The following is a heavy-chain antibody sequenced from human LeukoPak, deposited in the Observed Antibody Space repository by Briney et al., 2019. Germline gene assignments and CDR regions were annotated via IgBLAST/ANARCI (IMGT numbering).Heavy chain of an antibody. J-gene: IGHJ1*01. D-gene: IGHD5-24*01. CDR3: ARHDGYNREYFQH. CDR2: IYYSGST. CDR1: GGSISSYY. Sequence: SETLSLTCTVSGGSISSYYWSWIRQPPGKGLEWIGYIYYSGSTNYNPSLKSRVTISVDTFKNQFSLKLSSVTAADTAVYYCARHDGYNREYFQHWGQGTLVTVSS. V-gene: IGHV4-59*08.